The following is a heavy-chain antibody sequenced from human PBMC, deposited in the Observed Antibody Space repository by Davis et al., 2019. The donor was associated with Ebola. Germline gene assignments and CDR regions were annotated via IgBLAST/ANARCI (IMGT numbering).Heavy chain of an antibody. Sequence: PGGSLRLSCAVSGFTFSHYTMNWVRQAPGKGLEWVSSITSSGSHIYYADSVKGRFTLSRDNAKNTLYLQMNSLRAEDTAVYYCGGYYWGQGTLVTVSS. CDR3: GGYY. J-gene: IGHJ4*02. CDR2: ITSSGSHI. CDR1: GFTFSHYT. V-gene: IGHV3-21*01.